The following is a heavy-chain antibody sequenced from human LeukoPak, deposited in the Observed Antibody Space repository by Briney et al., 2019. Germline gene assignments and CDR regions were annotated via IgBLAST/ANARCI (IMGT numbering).Heavy chain of an antibody. V-gene: IGHV4-59*01. CDR1: GGSISSYY. J-gene: IGHJ4*02. CDR2: IYYSGST. Sequence: SETLSLTCTVSGGSISSYYWSWIRQPPGKGLEWIGYIYYSGSTNYNPSLKSRVTISVDTSKNQFSLKLSSVTAADTAVYYCARACGSCYYPDFDYWGQGTLVTVSS. D-gene: IGHD2-15*01. CDR3: ARACGSCYYPDFDY.